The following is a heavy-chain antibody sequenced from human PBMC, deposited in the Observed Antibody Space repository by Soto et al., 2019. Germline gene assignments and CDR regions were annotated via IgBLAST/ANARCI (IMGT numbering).Heavy chain of an antibody. CDR3: ARLVYDSSGYRPG. CDR1: GGSISSSSYY. D-gene: IGHD3-22*01. V-gene: IGHV4-39*01. J-gene: IGHJ4*02. Sequence: QLQLQESGPGLVKPSETLSLTCTVSGGSISSSSYYWGWIRQPPGKGLEWIGSIYYSGSTYYNPSPKSRVTRSGDTSKNQFSPKLSSVTAADTAVYYCARLVYDSSGYRPGWGQGTLVTVSS. CDR2: IYYSGST.